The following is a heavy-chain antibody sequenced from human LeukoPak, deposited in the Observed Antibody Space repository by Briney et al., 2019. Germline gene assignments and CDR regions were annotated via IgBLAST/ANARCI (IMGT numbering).Heavy chain of an antibody. CDR2: ISWNSGSI. D-gene: IGHD2-15*01. V-gene: IGHV3-9*01. CDR1: GFTFDDYA. J-gene: IGHJ4*02. Sequence: GGSLRLSCAASGFTFDDYAMHWVRQAPGKGLEWVSGISWNSGSIGYADSVKGRFTISSDNAKNSLYLQMNSLRAEDTALYYCAKDKTSGGSLFDYWGQGTLVTVSS. CDR3: AKDKTSGGSLFDY.